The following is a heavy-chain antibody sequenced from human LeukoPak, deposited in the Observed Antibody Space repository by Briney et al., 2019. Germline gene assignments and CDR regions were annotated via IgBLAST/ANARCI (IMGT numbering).Heavy chain of an antibody. Sequence: PGGSLRLSCAASGFTFSRYAMSWVRQAPGKGLEWVSAISGSGGSTYYADSVQGRFTISRDNSKNTLYLQMNSLRAEDTAVYYCAKAAAGTRVYFDYWGQGTLVTVSS. CDR2: ISGSGGST. J-gene: IGHJ4*02. D-gene: IGHD6-13*01. CDR1: GFTFSRYA. CDR3: AKAAAGTRVYFDY. V-gene: IGHV3-23*01.